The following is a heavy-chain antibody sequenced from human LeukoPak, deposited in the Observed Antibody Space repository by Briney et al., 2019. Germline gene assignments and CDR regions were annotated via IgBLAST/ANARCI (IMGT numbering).Heavy chain of an antibody. J-gene: IGHJ4*02. V-gene: IGHV4-4*07. D-gene: IGHD1-7*01. CDR2: IYTSGTT. Sequence: PSETLSLTCTVSGGSIIGDYWSWIRQPAGKALKWIGRIYTSGTTTYNPSLKSRVTMSVDTSNNQFSLKLSSVTAADTAVYYCARGITGSTGFDYWGQGTLVAVSS. CDR3: ARGITGSTGFDY. CDR1: GGSIIGDY.